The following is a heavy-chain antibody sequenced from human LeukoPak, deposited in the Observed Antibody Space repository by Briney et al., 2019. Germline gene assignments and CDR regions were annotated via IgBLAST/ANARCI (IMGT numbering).Heavy chain of an antibody. J-gene: IGHJ4*02. CDR3: AKGRGGSGWTGFDY. V-gene: IGHV3-23*01. CDR2: ISGSGGST. Sequence: PGGSLRLSCAASGFTFSSYAMSWVRQAPGKGLEWVSAISGSGGSTYYADSVKGRFTIARDNSKNTLYLQMNSLRAEDTAVYYCAKGRGGSGWTGFDYWGQGTLVTVSS. D-gene: IGHD6-19*01. CDR1: GFTFSSYA.